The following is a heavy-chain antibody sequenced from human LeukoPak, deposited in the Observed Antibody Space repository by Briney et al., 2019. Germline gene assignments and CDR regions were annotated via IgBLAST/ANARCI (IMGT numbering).Heavy chain of an antibody. CDR3: ARHISNPDFDWPTFDY. CDR1: GGSISSSSYY. J-gene: IGHJ4*02. D-gene: IGHD3-9*01. V-gene: IGHV4-39*01. Sequence: SETLSLTCTVSGGSISSSSYYWGWIRQPPGKGLEWIGSIYYSGSTYYNPSLKSRVTISVDTSKNQFSLKLSSVTAADTAVYYCARHISNPDFDWPTFDYWGQGTLVTVSS. CDR2: IYYSGST.